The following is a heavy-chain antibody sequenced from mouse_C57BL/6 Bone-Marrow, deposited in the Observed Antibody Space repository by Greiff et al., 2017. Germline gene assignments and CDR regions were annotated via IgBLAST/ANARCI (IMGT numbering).Heavy chain of an antibody. J-gene: IGHJ4*01. D-gene: IGHD1-1*01. CDR3: ARVYYYGSNAMDY. CDR2: IYPRSGNT. Sequence: VKVVESGAELARPGASVKLSCKASGYTFTSYGISWVKQRTGQGLEWIGEIYPRSGNTYYNEKFKGKATLTADKSSSTAYMELRSLTSEDSAVYFCARVYYYGSNAMDYWGQGTSVTVSS. V-gene: IGHV1-81*01. CDR1: GYTFTSYG.